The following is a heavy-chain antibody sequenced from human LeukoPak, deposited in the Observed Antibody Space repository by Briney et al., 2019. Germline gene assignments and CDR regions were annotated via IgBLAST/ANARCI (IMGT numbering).Heavy chain of an antibody. CDR1: GYTFTGYF. CDR3: TRELGSGLANDY. V-gene: IGHV1-2*02. CDR2: INPNSGST. Sequence: ASVTVSCKASGYTFTGYFLHWVRQAPGQGLEWMGWINPNSGSTDYAQAFQGRVSMTRDTSITTVYMELSRLTSDDTAVYYCTRELGSGLANDYWGQGTLVTVSS. D-gene: IGHD3-16*01. J-gene: IGHJ4*02.